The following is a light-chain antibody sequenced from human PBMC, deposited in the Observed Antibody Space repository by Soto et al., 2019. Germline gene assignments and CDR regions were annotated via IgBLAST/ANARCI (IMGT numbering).Light chain of an antibody. J-gene: IGKJ5*01. Sequence: EILLTQSPSTLTLSPGERATLSCKTSQSRGSNFLAWYQHKPGQAPSLLIYASSNRATGIQDRFSGSACGTDFTLTINRMEPEDFAVYYCQLYGISPHFGQGTRWRL. CDR2: ASS. CDR1: QSRGSNF. V-gene: IGKV3-20*01. CDR3: QLYGISPH.